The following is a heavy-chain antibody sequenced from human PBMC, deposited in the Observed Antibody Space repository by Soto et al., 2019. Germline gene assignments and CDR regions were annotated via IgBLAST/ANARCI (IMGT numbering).Heavy chain of an antibody. D-gene: IGHD3-3*01. CDR3: ARGGDFWRAAGMDV. CDR2: ISSSGSTI. J-gene: IGHJ6*02. CDR1: GFTFSSYE. V-gene: IGHV3-48*03. Sequence: PGGSLRLSCAASGFTFSSYEMNWVRQAPGKGLEWVSYISSSGSTIYYADSVKGRFTISRDNAKNSLYLQMNSLRAEDTAVYYCARGGDFWRAAGMDVWGQGTTVTVSS.